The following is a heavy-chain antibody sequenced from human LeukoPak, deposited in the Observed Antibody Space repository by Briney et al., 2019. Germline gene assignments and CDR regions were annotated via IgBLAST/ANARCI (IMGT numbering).Heavy chain of an antibody. CDR3: ATAKSGGNAYFDY. V-gene: IGHV3-33*01. Sequence: EGSLRLSCAASGFTFSNYGMHWVRQAPGKGLEWVAVIWYDGGNKYYADSVKGRFTISRDNSRNTLYLQMNSLRAEDTAVYYCATAKSGGNAYFDYWGQGTLVTVSS. CDR1: GFTFSNYG. J-gene: IGHJ4*02. CDR2: IWYDGGNK. D-gene: IGHD4-23*01.